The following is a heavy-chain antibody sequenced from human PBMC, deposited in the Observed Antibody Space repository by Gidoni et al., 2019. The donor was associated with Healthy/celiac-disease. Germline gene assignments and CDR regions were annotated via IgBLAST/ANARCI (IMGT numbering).Heavy chain of an antibody. J-gene: IGHJ4*02. V-gene: IGHV3-53*01. CDR1: GFTVSSNY. Sequence: EVQLVESGGGLIQPGGSLRLSCAASGFTVSSNYMSWVRQAPGKGLEWVSVISSGGSTYYADSVKGRFTISRDNSKNTLYLQMNSLRAEYTALYYCARALDYDILTGQPNYYFDYWGQGTLVTVSS. CDR3: ARALDYDILTGQPNYYFDY. CDR2: ISSGGST. D-gene: IGHD3-9*01.